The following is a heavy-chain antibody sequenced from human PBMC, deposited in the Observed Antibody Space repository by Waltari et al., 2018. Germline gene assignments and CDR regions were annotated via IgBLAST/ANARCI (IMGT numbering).Heavy chain of an antibody. Sequence: QVQLQESGPGLVKPSETLSLTCTVSGYSISSGYYWGWIRQPPGKGLEWIGSIYHSGSTYYNPSLKSRVTISVDTSKNQFSLKLSSVTAADTAVYYCARDGYCSGGSCYNWFDPWGQGTLVTVCS. D-gene: IGHD2-15*01. CDR1: GYSISSGYY. J-gene: IGHJ5*02. V-gene: IGHV4-38-2*02. CDR2: IYHSGST. CDR3: ARDGYCSGGSCYNWFDP.